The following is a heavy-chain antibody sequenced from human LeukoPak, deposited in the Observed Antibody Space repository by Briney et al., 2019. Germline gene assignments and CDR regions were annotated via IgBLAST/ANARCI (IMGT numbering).Heavy chain of an antibody. D-gene: IGHD5-24*01. Sequence: ASVKVSCKASGYTFTGYYMHWVRQAPGQGLEWMGWINPNSGGTNYAQRFQGRVTMTRDTSISTAYMELSRLRSDDTAVYYCARGPRRDGYNRFDYWGQGTLVTVSS. J-gene: IGHJ4*02. CDR3: ARGPRRDGYNRFDY. CDR1: GYTFTGYY. V-gene: IGHV1-2*02. CDR2: INPNSGGT.